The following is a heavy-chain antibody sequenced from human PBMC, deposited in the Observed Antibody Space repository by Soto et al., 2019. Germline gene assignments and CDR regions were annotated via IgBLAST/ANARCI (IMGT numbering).Heavy chain of an antibody. CDR2: IYYSGST. Sequence: PSETLSLTCTVSGGSISSYYWSWIRQPPGKGLEWIGYIYYSGSTNYNPSLKSRVTISVDTSKNQFSLKLSSVTAADTAVYYCAREIGCYTDYWGQGTLVTVSS. CDR1: GGSISSYY. J-gene: IGHJ4*02. D-gene: IGHD5-18*01. V-gene: IGHV4-59*12. CDR3: AREIGCYTDY.